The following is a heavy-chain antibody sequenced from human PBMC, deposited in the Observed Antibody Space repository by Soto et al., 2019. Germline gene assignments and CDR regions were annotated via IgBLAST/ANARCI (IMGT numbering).Heavy chain of an antibody. CDR2: ISAYNGNA. CDR1: GYTFTSYG. Sequence: ASVKVSCKASGYTFTSYGISWVRQAPGQGLEWMGWISAYNGNANYAQKLQGRVTMTTDTSTSTAYMELRSLRSDDTAVYYCARVIVGDSSGYPYYYYGMDVWGQGTTVTVSS. V-gene: IGHV1-18*01. CDR3: ARVIVGDSSGYPYYYYGMDV. D-gene: IGHD3-22*01. J-gene: IGHJ6*02.